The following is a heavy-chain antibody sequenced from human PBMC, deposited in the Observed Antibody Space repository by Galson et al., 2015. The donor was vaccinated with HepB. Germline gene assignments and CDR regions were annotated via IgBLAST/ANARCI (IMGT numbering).Heavy chain of an antibody. J-gene: IGHJ6*02. D-gene: IGHD5-24*01. CDR3: ARERRAGYNFSLFQFYYGLDV. V-gene: IGHV3-30*04. CDR2: ISFDGSIT. Sequence: SLRLSCAASGFIFGSYALHWVRQAPGKGLEWVATISFDGSITYYGDSVKGRFTISRDNSKNTVYLQMDSLRTEDRAVYYCARERRAGYNFSLFQFYYGLDVWGQGTTVTVSS. CDR1: GFIFGSYA.